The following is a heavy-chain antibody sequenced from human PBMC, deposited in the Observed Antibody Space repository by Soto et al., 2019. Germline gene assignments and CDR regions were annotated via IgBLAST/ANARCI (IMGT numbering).Heavy chain of an antibody. J-gene: IGHJ6*02. D-gene: IGHD3-16*01. V-gene: IGHV1-69*08. CDR1: GTIFSSYT. CDR3: ARGLGGRMDD. Sequence: QVQLVQSGAEVKKPGSSVRVSCKASGTIFSSYTISWVRQAPGQGLEWMGRIIPILGETNSAQKFQDRVTLTADKTTNTANMELNSRRLEDTAVYYCARGLGGRMDDWGQGTTVTVSS. CDR2: IIPILGET.